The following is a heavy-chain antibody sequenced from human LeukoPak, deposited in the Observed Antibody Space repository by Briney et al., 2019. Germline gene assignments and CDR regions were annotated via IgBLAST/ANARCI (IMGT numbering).Heavy chain of an antibody. D-gene: IGHD6-13*01. CDR1: GGSISSGSYY. CDR3: ARFELADAFDI. Sequence: SQTLSLTCTVSGGSISSGSYYWSWIRQPAGKGLEWIGRIYTSGSTNYNPSLKSRVTISVDTSKNQFSLKLSSVTAADTAVYYCARFELADAFDIWGQGTMVTVSS. V-gene: IGHV4-61*02. CDR2: IYTSGST. J-gene: IGHJ3*02.